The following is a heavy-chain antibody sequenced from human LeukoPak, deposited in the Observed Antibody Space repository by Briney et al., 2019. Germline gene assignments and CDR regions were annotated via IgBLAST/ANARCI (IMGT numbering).Heavy chain of an antibody. CDR3: ARRSCSSTSCYPLDAFDI. V-gene: IGHV4-38-2*01. J-gene: IGHJ3*02. CDR1: GYSISSGYY. CDR2: IYHSGST. Sequence: SESLSLTCAVSGYSISSGYYWGWIRQPPGTGLEWIGSIYHSGSTYYNPSLKSRVTISVDMSKNQFSLKLSSVTAADTAVYYCARRSCSSTSCYPLDAFDIWGQGTMVTVSS. D-gene: IGHD2-2*01.